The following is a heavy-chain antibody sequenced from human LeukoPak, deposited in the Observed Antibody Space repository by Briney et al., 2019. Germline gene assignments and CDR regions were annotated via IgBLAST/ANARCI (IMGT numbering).Heavy chain of an antibody. CDR3: AKDSRESSGHFPYYYYYHYGLDV. D-gene: IGHD3-22*01. J-gene: IGHJ6*02. CDR1: GYIFTSYG. Sequence: ASVKVSCKASGYIFTSYGINWLRQAPGQGLEWMGWISAYNGNTNYAQKLQGRVTMTTDTSTSTAYMELRSLRSDDTAVYYCAKDSRESSGHFPYYYYYHYGLDVWGQGTTVTVSS. CDR2: ISAYNGNT. V-gene: IGHV1-18*01.